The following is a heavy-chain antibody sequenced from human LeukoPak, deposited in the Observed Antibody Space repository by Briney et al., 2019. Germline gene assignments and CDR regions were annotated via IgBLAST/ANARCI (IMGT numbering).Heavy chain of an antibody. V-gene: IGHV1-8*01. CDR3: ASIAAAGRSLDYYYGMDV. J-gene: IGHJ6*02. CDR1: GYTFTSYD. D-gene: IGHD6-13*01. Sequence: ASVKVSCKASGYTFTSYDINWVRQATGQGLEWMGWMNPNSGNTGYAQKFQGRVTMTRNTSINTAYMELSSLRSEDTAVYYCASIAAAGRSLDYYYGMDVWGQGTTVTVSS. CDR2: MNPNSGNT.